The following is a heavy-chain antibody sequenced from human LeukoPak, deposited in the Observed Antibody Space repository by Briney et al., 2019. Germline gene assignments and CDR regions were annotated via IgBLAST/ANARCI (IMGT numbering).Heavy chain of an antibody. CDR3: ARQSSSSFAPIDY. Sequence: SETLSLTCTVSGGSISTYYWSWIRQPPGKGLEWIGYIYYSGSTNYNPPLNSRVTISVDTSKNQFSLKLSSVTAADTAVYYCARQSSSSFAPIDYWGQGTLVTVSS. J-gene: IGHJ4*02. D-gene: IGHD6-6*01. CDR2: IYYSGST. V-gene: IGHV4-59*01. CDR1: GGSISTYY.